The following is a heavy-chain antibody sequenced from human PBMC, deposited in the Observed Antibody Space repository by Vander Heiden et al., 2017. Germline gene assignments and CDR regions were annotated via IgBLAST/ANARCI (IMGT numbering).Heavy chain of an antibody. CDR1: GFTFKIFG. CDR2: IWNDGTTK. Sequence: QVQLAESGGGVVQRGRSLRLSGTRTGFTFKIFGMHWMRQAAGKGLEWVAVIWNDGTTKYYADSVKGRFTISRDNSRNTVFLQMNSLRDEDTAVYYCARGDLAHLGPGTLVTVSS. J-gene: IGHJ4*02. CDR3: ARGDLAH. D-gene: IGHD2-21*02. V-gene: IGHV3-33*03.